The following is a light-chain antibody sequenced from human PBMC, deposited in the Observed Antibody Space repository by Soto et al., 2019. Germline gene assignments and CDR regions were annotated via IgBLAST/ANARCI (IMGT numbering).Light chain of an antibody. CDR3: CSYAGSSYV. CDR1: SSDVGSYNL. Sequence: QSALTQPASVSGSPGQSITISCTGTSSDVGSYNLVSWYQQHPGKAPKLMNYEVSKRPSGVSNRFSGSKSGNTASLTISGLQAEDEADYYCCSYAGSSYVFGTGTKLTVL. CDR2: EVS. V-gene: IGLV2-23*02. J-gene: IGLJ1*01.